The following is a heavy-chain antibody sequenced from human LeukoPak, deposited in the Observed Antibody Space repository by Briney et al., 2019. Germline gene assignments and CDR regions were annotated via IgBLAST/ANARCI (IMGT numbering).Heavy chain of an antibody. V-gene: IGHV3-7*01. CDR2: IKQDGSEK. Sequence: GGSLRLSCAASGFTFSSYWMSWVRQAPGKGLEWVANIKQDGSEKYYVDSVKGRFTISRDNAKNSLYLQMNSLRAEDTAVYYCAKELSGWYHYYYGMDVWGQGTTVTVSS. D-gene: IGHD6-19*01. CDR3: AKELSGWYHYYYGMDV. J-gene: IGHJ6*02. CDR1: GFTFSSYW.